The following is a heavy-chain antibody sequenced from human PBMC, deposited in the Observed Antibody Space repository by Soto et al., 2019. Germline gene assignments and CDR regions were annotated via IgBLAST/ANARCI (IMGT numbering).Heavy chain of an antibody. D-gene: IGHD3-3*01. V-gene: IGHV3-23*01. CDR1: GFTFSSYA. J-gene: IGHJ5*02. Sequence: QPGGSLRLSCAASGFTFSSYAMSWVRQAPGKGLEWVSAISGSGGSTYYADSVKGRFTISRDNSKNTLYLQMNSLRAEDTAVYYCTTNPFWSGYFGPGPWGQGTLVTVSS. CDR2: ISGSGGST. CDR3: TTNPFWSGYFGPGP.